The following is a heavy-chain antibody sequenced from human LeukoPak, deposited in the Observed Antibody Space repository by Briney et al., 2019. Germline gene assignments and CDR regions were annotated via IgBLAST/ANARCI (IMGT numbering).Heavy chain of an antibody. CDR1: GFTFSSYA. V-gene: IGHV3-23*01. D-gene: IGHD3-3*01. J-gene: IGHJ5*02. CDR3: AKGAIRFLEWLRGNWFDP. CDR2: ISGSGGST. Sequence: GGSLRLSCAASGFTFSSYAMSWVRQAPGKGLEWVSAISGSGGSTYYADSVKGRFTISRDNSKSTLYLQMNSLRAEDTAVYYCAKGAIRFLEWLRGNWFDPWGQGTLVTVSS.